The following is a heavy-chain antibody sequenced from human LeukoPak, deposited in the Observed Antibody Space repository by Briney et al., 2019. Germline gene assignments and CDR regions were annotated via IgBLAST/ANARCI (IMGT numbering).Heavy chain of an antibody. CDR3: ARQPAGNYYYYYMDV. J-gene: IGHJ6*03. CDR2: IYPGDSDT. CDR1: GYSFTSYW. V-gene: IGHV5-51*01. Sequence: ESLKISCKGSGYSFTSYWIGWVRQMPGKGLEWMGIIYPGDSDTRYSPPFQGQVTISADKSISTAYLQWSSLKASDTAMYCCARQPAGNYYYYYMDVWGKGTTVTVSS.